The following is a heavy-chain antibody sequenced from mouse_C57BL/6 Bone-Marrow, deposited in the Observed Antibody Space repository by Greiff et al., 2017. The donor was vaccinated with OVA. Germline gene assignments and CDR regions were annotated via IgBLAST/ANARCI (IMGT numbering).Heavy chain of an antibody. CDR3: ARSNYYGSSSPWFAY. J-gene: IGHJ3*01. Sequence: EVQLQQSGPVLVKPGASVKMSCKASGYTFTDYYMNWVKQSHGKSLEWIGVINPYNGGTSYNQKFKGKATLTVDKSSSTAYMELNSLTSEDSAVDYCARSNYYGSSSPWFAYWGQGTLVTVSA. V-gene: IGHV1-19*01. CDR2: INPYNGGT. CDR1: GYTFTDYY. D-gene: IGHD1-1*01.